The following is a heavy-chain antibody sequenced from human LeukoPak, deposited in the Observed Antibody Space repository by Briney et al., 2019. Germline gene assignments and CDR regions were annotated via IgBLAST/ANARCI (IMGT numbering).Heavy chain of an antibody. Sequence: PGGSLRLSCAASGFNFGDYYMTWIRQAPGKGLEWISNINQNSYTIYYADSVRGRFTISRDNARSTLFLHMNSLRAEDTAVCYCAKAWSVELSPLYWGQGTLVTVSS. CDR3: AKAWSVELSPLY. CDR1: GFNFGDYY. J-gene: IGHJ4*02. V-gene: IGHV3-11*01. D-gene: IGHD5-24*01. CDR2: INQNSYTI.